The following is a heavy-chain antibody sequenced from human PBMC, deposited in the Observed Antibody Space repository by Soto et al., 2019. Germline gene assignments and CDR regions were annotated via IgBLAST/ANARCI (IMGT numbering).Heavy chain of an antibody. CDR1: GFTFSSYS. Sequence: GGSLRLSCAASGFTFSSYSMNWVRQAPGKGLEWVSYISSSSSTIYYADSVKGRFTISRDNAKNSLYLQMNSLRAEDTAVYYCARENLGEAATPWEQYMDVWGKGTTVTVSS. CDR2: ISSSSSTI. J-gene: IGHJ6*03. V-gene: IGHV3-48*01. D-gene: IGHD2-15*01. CDR3: ARENLGEAATPWEQYMDV.